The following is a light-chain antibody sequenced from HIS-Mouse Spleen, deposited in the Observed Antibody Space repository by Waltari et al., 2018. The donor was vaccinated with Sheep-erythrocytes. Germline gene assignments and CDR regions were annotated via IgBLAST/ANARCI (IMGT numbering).Light chain of an antibody. Sequence: SYELTQPSSVSVSPGQTARITCSGDVLAKKYARWFQQKPGPAPLSVIYKDSERPSGIPERFSGSSSGTTVTLTIIGAQVEDEADYYCYSAADNNLVFGGGTKLTVL. V-gene: IGLV3-27*01. CDR3: YSAADNNLV. CDR1: VLAKKY. CDR2: KDS. J-gene: IGLJ3*02.